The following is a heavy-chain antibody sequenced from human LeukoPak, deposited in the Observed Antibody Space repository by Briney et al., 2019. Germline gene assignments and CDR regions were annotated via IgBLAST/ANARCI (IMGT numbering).Heavy chain of an antibody. Sequence: PGGSLRLSCAASGFTFSSYGMHWVRQAPGKGLEWVAFIRYDGSNKYYADSVKGRFTISRDNSKNTLYLQMNSLRAEDTAVYYWGRDALGGSRRFDCGGKETRVPAPS. J-gene: IGHJ4*02. CDR3: GRDALGGSRRFDC. V-gene: IGHV3-30*02. CDR1: GFTFSSYG. D-gene: IGHD1-26*01. CDR2: IRYDGSNK.